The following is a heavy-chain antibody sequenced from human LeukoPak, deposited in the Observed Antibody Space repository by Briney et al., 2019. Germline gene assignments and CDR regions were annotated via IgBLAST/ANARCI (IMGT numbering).Heavy chain of an antibody. CDR3: ARTRPQDHGTSYMDV. CDR2: IFYSGTT. Sequence: SETLSLTCTVSGDSISSDYWSWIRQSPEKGLEWIGFIFYSGTTTYNPSLQSRVTISVGTSKNQFSLKLTSVTAADTAVYYCARTRPQDHGTSYMDVWGKGTTVTVSS. CDR1: GDSISSDY. V-gene: IGHV4-59*08. J-gene: IGHJ6*03. D-gene: IGHD4-17*01.